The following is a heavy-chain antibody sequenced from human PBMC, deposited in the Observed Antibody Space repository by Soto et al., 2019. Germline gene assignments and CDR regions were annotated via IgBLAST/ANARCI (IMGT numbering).Heavy chain of an antibody. CDR1: GFSLTTGKMG. D-gene: IGHD3-9*01. Sequence: QVTLKESGPALVKPTETLTLTCTVSGFSLTTGKMGVSWIRQPPGKALEWLAHIFSDNERSYSTSLQGRLTISTDTSGSQVVLSMTNVDPVDTATYYCARMKVDSYQFYYAMDVCGQGTTVTVSS. CDR2: IFSDNER. CDR3: ARMKVDSYQFYYAMDV. J-gene: IGHJ6*02. V-gene: IGHV2-26*01.